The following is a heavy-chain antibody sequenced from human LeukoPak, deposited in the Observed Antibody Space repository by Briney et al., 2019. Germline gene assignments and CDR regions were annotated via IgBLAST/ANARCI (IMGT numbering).Heavy chain of an antibody. V-gene: IGHV3-7*01. CDR2: IKQDGSEK. Sequence: PGGSLRLSCAASGFTFSSYWMSWVRQAPGKGLEWVANIKQDGSEKYYVDSVKGRFTISRDNAKNSLYLQMNSLRAEDTAVYYCARDYVWGSYGFGYWGQGTLVTVSS. D-gene: IGHD3-16*02. J-gene: IGHJ4*02. CDR1: GFTFSSYW. CDR3: ARDYVWGSYGFGY.